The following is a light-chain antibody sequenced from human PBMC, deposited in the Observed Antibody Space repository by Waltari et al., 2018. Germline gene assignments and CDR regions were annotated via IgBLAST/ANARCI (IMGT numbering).Light chain of an antibody. V-gene: IGKV1-12*01. CDR1: QGISSW. CDR2: TAS. CDR3: QHTNSFPFT. J-gene: IGKJ2*01. Sequence: DIQMTQSPSSVSASVGDRVAITCRASQGISSWLAWYQQKPGKAPELLIYTASTLQSGVPSRFSGSGSGTDFTHTISSLQPEDIATYYCQHTNSFPFTFGQGTKLELK.